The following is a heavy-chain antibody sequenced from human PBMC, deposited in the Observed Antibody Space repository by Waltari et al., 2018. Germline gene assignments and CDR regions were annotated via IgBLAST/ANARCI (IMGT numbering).Heavy chain of an antibody. J-gene: IGHJ4*02. CDR3: ARASTTPRVGTTIGYFDY. Sequence: QVQLQESGPRLVKPSETLFLTRTVSGVPVSSHFWTWIRQPPGKGLEWIGYSYSDGRSTYNSSLTRRVTISMATSRNEFSLKRKSVTAADTALYYCARASTTPRVGTTIGYFDYWGQGILVTVSS. D-gene: IGHD1-26*01. CDR2: SYSDGRS. CDR1: GVPVSSHF. V-gene: IGHV4-59*02.